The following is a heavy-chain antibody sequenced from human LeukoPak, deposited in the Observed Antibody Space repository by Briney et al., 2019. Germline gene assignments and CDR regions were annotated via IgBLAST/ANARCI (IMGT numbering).Heavy chain of an antibody. CDR2: IYSGGST. V-gene: IGHV3-66*01. CDR1: GFTVRNNY. CDR3: ARAPSNAHFDY. D-gene: IGHD3-3*02. Sequence: PGGSLRLSCAASGFTVRNNYMSWVRQAPGKGLEWVSLIYSGGSTYYVDSVKGRFTISRDNSNNTVYLQMNSLRAEDTAVYYCARAPSNAHFDYWGQGTLVTVSS. J-gene: IGHJ4*02.